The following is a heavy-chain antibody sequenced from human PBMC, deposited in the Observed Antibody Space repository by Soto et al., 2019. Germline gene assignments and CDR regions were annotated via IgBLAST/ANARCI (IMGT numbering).Heavy chain of an antibody. CDR1: GFTLDDSA. CDR3: AKDMKWGGMTTIHYFDS. CDR2: ISANGDTI. J-gene: IGHJ4*02. Sequence: GGSLRLSFVASGFTLDDSAMDWVRQAPGKGLEWVSGISANGDTIDYADSVKGRFTISRDNAKNSLFLQMNSLRPEDTALYYCAKDMKWGGMTTIHYFDSWGQGTQVTVSS. V-gene: IGHV3-9*01. D-gene: IGHD4-17*01.